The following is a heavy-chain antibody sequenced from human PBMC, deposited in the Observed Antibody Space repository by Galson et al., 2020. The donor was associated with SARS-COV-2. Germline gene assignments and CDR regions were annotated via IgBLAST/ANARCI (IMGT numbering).Heavy chain of an antibody. CDR3: ARVSHIAYSVVVPAAYFDY. Sequence: SETLSLTCTVSGGSISSSSYYWGWIRQPPGKGLEWIGSIYYSGSTYYNPSLKSRVTISVDTSKNQFSLKLSSVTAADTAVYYCARVSHIAYSVVVPAAYFDYWGQGTLVTVSS. CDR2: IYYSGST. D-gene: IGHD2-2*01. V-gene: IGHV4-39*07. J-gene: IGHJ4*02. CDR1: GGSISSSSYY.